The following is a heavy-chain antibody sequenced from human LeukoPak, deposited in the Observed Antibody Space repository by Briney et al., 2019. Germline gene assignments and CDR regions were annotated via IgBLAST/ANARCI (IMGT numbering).Heavy chain of an antibody. CDR3: ARGRAVAGTYGYFDY. J-gene: IGHJ4*02. V-gene: IGHV4-59*01. D-gene: IGHD6-19*01. Sequence: SETLSLTCTVSGGSISSYYWSWIRQPPGKGLEWSGYIYYSGSTNYNPSLKSRVTISVDTSKNQFSLKLSSVTAADTAVYYCARGRAVAGTYGYFDYWGQGTLVTVSS. CDR2: IYYSGST. CDR1: GGSISSYY.